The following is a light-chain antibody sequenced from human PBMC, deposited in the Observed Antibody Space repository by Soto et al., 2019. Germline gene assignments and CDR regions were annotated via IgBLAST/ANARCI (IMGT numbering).Light chain of an antibody. V-gene: IGKV3-15*01. Sequence: EIVMTQSPATLSVSPGERATLSCRASQSVSGNLAWYQQKPGQAPRLLIYGASPRATGIPARFSGSGSGTEFTLTISSLQSEDFAVYYCPQYNNWPLTFGGGTKVEIK. CDR2: GAS. J-gene: IGKJ4*01. CDR1: QSVSGN. CDR3: PQYNNWPLT.